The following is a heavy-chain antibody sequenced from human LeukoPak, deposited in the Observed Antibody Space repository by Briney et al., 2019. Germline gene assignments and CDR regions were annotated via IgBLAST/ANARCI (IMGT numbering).Heavy chain of an antibody. CDR1: GFSFSSYA. CDR3: AKEPTQIPAAGAGASQY. V-gene: IGHV3-23*01. J-gene: IGHJ4*02. CDR2: ISGSGGST. Sequence: GGSLRLSCTASGFSFSSYAMSWVRQAPGKGLEWVSAISGSGGSTYYADSVKGRFTISRDNSKNTLYLQMNSLRAEDTAVYYCAKEPTQIPAAGAGASQYWGQGTLLTVSS. D-gene: IGHD6-13*01.